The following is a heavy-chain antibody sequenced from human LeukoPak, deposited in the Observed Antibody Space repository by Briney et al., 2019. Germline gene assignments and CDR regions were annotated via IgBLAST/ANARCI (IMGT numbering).Heavy chain of an antibody. CDR2: IFYSGST. D-gene: IGHD3-10*01. CDR1: GFTVSSNY. CDR3: AKSNGYGLVDI. Sequence: GSLRLSCAASGFTVSSNYMNWVRQPPGKGLEWIGNIFYSGSTYYSPSLKSRVTISLDTSRNQFSLKLNSVTAADTAVYYCAKSNGYGLVDIWGQGTMVTVSS. J-gene: IGHJ3*02. V-gene: IGHV4-59*02.